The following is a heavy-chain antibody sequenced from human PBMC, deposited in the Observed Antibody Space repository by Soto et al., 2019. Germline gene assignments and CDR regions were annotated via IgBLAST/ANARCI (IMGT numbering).Heavy chain of an antibody. CDR1: GFTFSSYA. V-gene: IGHV3-30-3*01. D-gene: IGHD1-26*01. J-gene: IGHJ4*02. CDR2: ISYDGSNK. CDR3: ARDLLQERSFDY. Sequence: PGGSLRLSCAASGFTFSSYAMHWVRQAPGKGLEWVAVISYDGSNKYYADSVKGRFTISRDNSKNTLYLQMNSLRAEDTAVYYCARDLLQERSFDYWGQGTLVTVSS.